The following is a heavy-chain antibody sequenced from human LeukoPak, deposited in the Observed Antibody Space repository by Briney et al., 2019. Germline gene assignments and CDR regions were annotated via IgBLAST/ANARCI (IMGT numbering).Heavy chain of an antibody. CDR2: ISYTGST. V-gene: IGHV4-31*03. J-gene: IGHJ4*02. CDR3: ARGDY. CDR1: GGSISSSSYY. Sequence: SETLSLTCTVSGGSISSSSYYWSWIRQLPGKGLEWIGYISYTGSTYYNPSLKSRVIISRDTSKNQFSLKLSSVTAADTAIYYCARGDYWGQGTLVTVSS.